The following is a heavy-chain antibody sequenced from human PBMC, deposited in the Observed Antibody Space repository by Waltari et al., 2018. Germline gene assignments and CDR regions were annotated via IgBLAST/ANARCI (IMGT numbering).Heavy chain of an antibody. CDR2: FIPIFGTA. Sequence: QVQLVQSGAEVKKPGSSVKVSCKASGGTFSSYAISWVRQAPGQGLEWMEGFIPIFGTANYAPTFQGRVTITADESTSAAYMELSSLSSEDTAVYYCARDSSSSSGNNWFDPWGQGTLVTVSS. CDR3: ARDSSSSSGNNWFDP. CDR1: GGTFSSYA. J-gene: IGHJ5*02. D-gene: IGHD6-6*01. V-gene: IGHV1-69*12.